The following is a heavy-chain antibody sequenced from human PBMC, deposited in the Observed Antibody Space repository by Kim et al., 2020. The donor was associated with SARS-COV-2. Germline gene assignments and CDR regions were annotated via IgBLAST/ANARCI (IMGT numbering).Heavy chain of an antibody. D-gene: IGHD5-12*01. J-gene: IGHJ4*02. V-gene: IGHV3-49*03. CDR3: TREWEMATIGGPFDY. CDR2: IRSKAYGGTT. Sequence: GGSLRLSCTASGFTFGDYAMSWFRQAPGKGLEWEGFIRSKAYGGTTEYAASVKGRFTISRDDSKSIAYLQMNNLKTEDTAVYYCTREWEMATIGGPFDYWGQGTLVTVSS. CDR1: GFTFGDYA.